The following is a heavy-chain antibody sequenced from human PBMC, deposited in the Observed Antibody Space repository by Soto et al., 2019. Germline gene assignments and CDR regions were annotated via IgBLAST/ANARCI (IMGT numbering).Heavy chain of an antibody. CDR2: VYSTGTT. J-gene: IGHJ4*02. D-gene: IGHD3-10*01. V-gene: IGHV4-61*08. CDR3: ASGLDFHGSGSPDLNGN. CDR1: GDSVSSSDFY. Sequence: PSETLSLTCAVSGDSVSSSDFYWTWIRQPPGKPLEWIGYVYSTGTTNYSPSLKTRATISVDTSKRQFSLKLSSVTSADTAVYYCASGLDFHGSGSPDLNGNWGQGTLVTVSS.